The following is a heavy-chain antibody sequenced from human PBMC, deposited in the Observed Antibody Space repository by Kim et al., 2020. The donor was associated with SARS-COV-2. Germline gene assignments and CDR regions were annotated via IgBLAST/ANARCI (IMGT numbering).Heavy chain of an antibody. J-gene: IGHJ4*02. V-gene: IGHV3-48*02. CDR3: ARARYFDY. Sequence: RCSVYYADSVKGRFPISRDNAQKSLYLQKNSLRDEDTAVYYCARARYFDYWGQGTLVTVSS. CDR2: RCSV.